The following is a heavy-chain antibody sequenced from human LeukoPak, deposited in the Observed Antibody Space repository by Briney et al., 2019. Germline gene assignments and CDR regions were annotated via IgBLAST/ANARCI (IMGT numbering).Heavy chain of an antibody. V-gene: IGHV3-7*01. CDR2: IQPDGSVA. CDR1: GVTFSSYW. D-gene: IGHD3-10*01. CDR3: ATFFGGVTTFDY. Sequence: GGSLRLSCVGSGVTFSSYWMSWVRLGPGKGLEWVASIQPDGSVARYVDSVKGRFTISRDNAKSSVFLQMNSVRAEDTAVYFCATFFGGVTTFDYWGQGALVTVSS. J-gene: IGHJ4*02.